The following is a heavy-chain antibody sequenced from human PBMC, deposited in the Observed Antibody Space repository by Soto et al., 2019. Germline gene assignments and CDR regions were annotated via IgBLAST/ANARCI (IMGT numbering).Heavy chain of an antibody. CDR1: GYSSSRRKW. CDR3: ARDVRSRRGYYYGMDV. J-gene: IGHJ6*02. CDR2: IYYSGST. Sequence: SSETRSVTCAVGGYSSSRRKWWRWNRQPPGKGLEWIGYIYYSGSTNYNPSLKSRVTISVDTSKNQFSLKLSSVTAADTAVYYCARDVRSRRGYYYGMDVWGQGTTVTVSS. V-gene: IGHV4-28*03.